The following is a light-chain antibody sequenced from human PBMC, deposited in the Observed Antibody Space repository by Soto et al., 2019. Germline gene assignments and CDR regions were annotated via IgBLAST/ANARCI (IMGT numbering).Light chain of an antibody. CDR1: QSVSSK. CDR2: GAS. J-gene: IGKJ2*01. Sequence: EIVMTQSPATLSVSPGERATLSCRASQSVSSKLAWDQKKPCQATRLLSYGASIRATGIPARFSGKGAVTECTLTISSTQSEDFAVYYCQHYDNGPPSFTFGTGTKLEIK. V-gene: IGKV3-15*01. CDR3: QHYDNGPPSFT.